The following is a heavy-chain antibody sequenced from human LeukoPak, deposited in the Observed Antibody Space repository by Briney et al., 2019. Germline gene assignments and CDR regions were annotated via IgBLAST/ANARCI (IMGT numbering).Heavy chain of an antibody. J-gene: IGHJ4*02. CDR2: ISWSSGSI. D-gene: IGHD3-10*01. Sequence: GGSLRLSCAASGFTFNDYAMHWVRQAPGKGLEWVSGISWSSGSIGYADSVKGRFTISRDNAKNSLYLQMNSLRAEDTALYYCAKATGSYITYSTFDYWGQGTLVTVSS. CDR3: AKATGSYITYSTFDY. CDR1: GFTFNDYA. V-gene: IGHV3-9*01.